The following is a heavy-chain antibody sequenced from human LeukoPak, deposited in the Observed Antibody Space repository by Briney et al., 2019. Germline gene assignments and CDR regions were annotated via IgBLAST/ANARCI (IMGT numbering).Heavy chain of an antibody. CDR3: ARDGVSMVRGVRVLDYYNYYMDV. Sequence: GGSLRLSCAASGFTFSTYWMHWVRHAPGKGLVGVSRINKDGSSTTYADSVKGRFTISRDNTKNTLYLQMNSLRAEDTAVYYCARDGVSMVRGVRVLDYYNYYMDVWGKGTTVTISS. CDR1: GFTFSTYW. J-gene: IGHJ6*03. D-gene: IGHD3-10*01. V-gene: IGHV3-74*01. CDR2: INKDGSST.